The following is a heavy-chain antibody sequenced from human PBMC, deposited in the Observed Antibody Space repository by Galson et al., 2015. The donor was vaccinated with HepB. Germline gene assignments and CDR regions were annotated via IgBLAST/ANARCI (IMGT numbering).Heavy chain of an antibody. CDR3: ARTYYYDSSGYYYPHDYYYGMDV. CDR1: GYSFTSYW. J-gene: IGHJ6*02. CDR2: IYPGDSDT. V-gene: IGHV5-51*01. Sequence: SGAEVKKPGESLKISCKGSGYSFTSYWIGWVRQMPGKGLEWMGIIYPGDSDTRYSPSLQGQVTISADKSISTAYLQWSSLKASDTAMYYCARTYYYDSSGYYYPHDYYYGMDVWGQGTTVTVSS. D-gene: IGHD3-22*01.